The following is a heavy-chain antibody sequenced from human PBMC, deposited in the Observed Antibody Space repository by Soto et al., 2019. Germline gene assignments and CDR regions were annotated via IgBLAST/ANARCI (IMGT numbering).Heavy chain of an antibody. CDR2: IKSKTDGGTT. Sequence: EVQLVESGGGLVKPGGSLRLSCAASGFTFSNAWMSWVRQAPGKGLEWVGRIKSKTDGGTTDYAAPVKGRFTISRDDSKNTLYLQMNSLKTEDTAVYYCTKDLNPLPVDYWGQGTLVTVSS. CDR3: TKDLNPLPVDY. J-gene: IGHJ4*02. V-gene: IGHV3-15*01. CDR1: GFTFSNAW. D-gene: IGHD3-9*01.